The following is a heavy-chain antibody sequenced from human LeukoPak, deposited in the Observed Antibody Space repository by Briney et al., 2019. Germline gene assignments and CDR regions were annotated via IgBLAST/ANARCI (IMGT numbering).Heavy chain of an antibody. D-gene: IGHD3-9*01. CDR1: GFTFNNAW. CDR3: TRDWYHAFDF. J-gene: IGHJ3*01. CDR2: IKKRSDGGTT. Sequence: GGSLRLSCAASGFTFNNAWMNWVRQAPGKGLEWVGRIKKRSDGGTTDYAAPVKDRFIISRDDSQDTLYLQMNTLKTEDTAVYYCTRDWYHAFDFWGQGTVVTVSS. V-gene: IGHV3-15*07.